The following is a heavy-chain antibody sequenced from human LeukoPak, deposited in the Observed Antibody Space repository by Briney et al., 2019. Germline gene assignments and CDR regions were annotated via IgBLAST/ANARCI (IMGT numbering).Heavy chain of an antibody. D-gene: IGHD5-18*01. Sequence: LTGGSLRLSCAASGFTFSSYAMSWVRQAPGKGLEWVSAISGSGGSTYYPDSVKGRFTVSRDISKNTLYLQMNNLRAEDTAVYYCAKSTGYSYGYFDYWGQGTLVTVSS. J-gene: IGHJ4*02. CDR2: ISGSGGST. CDR3: AKSTGYSYGYFDY. V-gene: IGHV3-23*01. CDR1: GFTFSSYA.